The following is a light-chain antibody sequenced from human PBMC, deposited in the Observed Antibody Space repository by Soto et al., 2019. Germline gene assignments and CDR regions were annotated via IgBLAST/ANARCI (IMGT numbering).Light chain of an antibody. J-gene: IGKJ5*01. CDR1: QSVSSK. CDR3: QQYNTWPPIT. Sequence: EIVMKQSPATLSVSPGERATLSCRASQSVSSKLAWYQQKPGQAPRLLIYGASTRATGIPARFSGSGSGTEFTLTISSLQSEDFAVYYCQQYNTWPPITFGQVTRLEIK. CDR2: GAS. V-gene: IGKV3-15*01.